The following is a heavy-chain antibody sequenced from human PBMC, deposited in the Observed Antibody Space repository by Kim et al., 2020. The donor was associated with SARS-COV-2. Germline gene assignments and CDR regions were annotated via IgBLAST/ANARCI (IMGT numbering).Heavy chain of an antibody. Sequence: YYADSVKGRSSVSRDNDNNALFLQMDSLRDEDMALYYCARVGAATAGGIDHWGQGTLVTVSS. V-gene: IGHV3-48*02. D-gene: IGHD2-21*02. CDR3: ARVGAATAGGIDH. J-gene: IGHJ4*02.